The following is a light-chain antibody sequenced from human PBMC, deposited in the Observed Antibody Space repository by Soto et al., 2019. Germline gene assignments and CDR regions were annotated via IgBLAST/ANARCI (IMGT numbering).Light chain of an antibody. V-gene: IGKV1-39*01. J-gene: IGKJ3*01. CDR3: QQSYSTPPGFT. CDR2: AAS. CDR1: QSIGKH. Sequence: DFQMNHSPSSLSTSVGDRVTITCRASQSIGKHLNWYQQKPGKAPKLLIYAASSLQSGVPSRFSGSGSGTDFTLTISSLQPEDFATYYCQQSYSTPPGFTFGPGTKVDIK.